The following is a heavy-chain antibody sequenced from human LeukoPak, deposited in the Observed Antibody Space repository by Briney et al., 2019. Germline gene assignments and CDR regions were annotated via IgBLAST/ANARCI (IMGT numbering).Heavy chain of an antibody. CDR3: ARDRGVYGWFDP. J-gene: IGHJ5*02. Sequence: GGSLRLSCAASGFTFDDFDDYSMNWVRQAPGKGLEWVSYISSSSSTIYYADSVKGRFTISRDNAKNSLYLQMNSLRAEDTAVYYCARDRGVYGWFDPWGQGTLVTVSS. V-gene: IGHV3-48*04. D-gene: IGHD2-8*01. CDR2: ISSSSSTI. CDR1: GFTFDDFDDYS.